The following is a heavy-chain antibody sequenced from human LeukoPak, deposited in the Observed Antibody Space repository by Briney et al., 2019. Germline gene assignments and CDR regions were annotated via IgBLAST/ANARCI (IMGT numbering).Heavy chain of an antibody. CDR3: ARGPNSDYIGAFEF. CDR1: GFTFSNYA. J-gene: IGHJ3*01. Sequence: GGSLRLSCAASGFTFSNYAVMWVRQAPGQGLEWVSAITSGGAPRYADSVKGRFTISRDNSKNTLYLQMNSLRAEDTAQYFCARGPNSDYIGAFEFWSRGTVVTVSP. CDR2: ITSGGAP. V-gene: IGHV3-23*01. D-gene: IGHD4-11*01.